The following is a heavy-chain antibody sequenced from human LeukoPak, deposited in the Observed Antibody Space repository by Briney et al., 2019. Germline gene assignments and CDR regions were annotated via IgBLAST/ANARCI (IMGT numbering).Heavy chain of an antibody. CDR2: IYSGGST. D-gene: IGHD3-3*02. J-gene: IGHJ4*02. CDR3: ARELAGSFDY. V-gene: IGHV3-53*01. CDR1: GFTVSSNY. Sequence: GGSLRLSCAASGFTVSSNYMSWVRQAPGKGLEWVSVIYSGGSTYYADSVKGRFTISRDNSKNTLYLQMSSLRAEDTAVYYCARELAGSFDYWGQGTLVTVSS.